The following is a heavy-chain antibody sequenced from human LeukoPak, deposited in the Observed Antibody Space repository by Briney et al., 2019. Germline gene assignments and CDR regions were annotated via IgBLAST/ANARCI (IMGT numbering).Heavy chain of an antibody. CDR2: IYYSGST. CDR1: GGSISSSSYY. CDR3: ARLIVATISLDY. V-gene: IGHV4-39*01. D-gene: IGHD5-12*01. Sequence: SETRSLTCTVSGGSISSSSYYWGWIRQPPGKGLEWIGSIYYSGSTYYDPSLKSRVTISVDTSKNQFSLKLSSLTAADTAVYYCARLIVATISLDYWGQGTLVTVSS. J-gene: IGHJ4*02.